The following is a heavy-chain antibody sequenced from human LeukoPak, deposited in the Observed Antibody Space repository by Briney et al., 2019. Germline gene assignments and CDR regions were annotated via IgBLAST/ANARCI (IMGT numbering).Heavy chain of an antibody. CDR1: GGXISNTNC. J-gene: IGHJ4*02. Sequence: PSGTLSLTCGVSGGXISNTNCWSWVRQPPGQGLEWIGEISLTGLTHYNPSLESRVTISVDTSKNQFSLKLSSVTAADTAVYYCARDASTWSNWGQGTLVTVSS. CDR2: ISLTGLT. V-gene: IGHV4-4*02. CDR3: ARDASTWSN. D-gene: IGHD2-2*01.